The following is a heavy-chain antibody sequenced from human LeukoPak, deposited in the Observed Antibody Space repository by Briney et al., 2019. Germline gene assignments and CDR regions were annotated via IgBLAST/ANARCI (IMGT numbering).Heavy chain of an antibody. CDR1: GGTFSSYA. CDR2: IIPIFGTA. V-gene: IGHV1-69*13. Sequence: ASVKVPCKASGGTFSSYAISWVRQAPGQGLEWMGGIIPIFGTANYAQKFQGRVTITADESTSTAYMELSSLRSQDTAVYYWTSRLDTAILSYYLDYWGQGTRVTVSS. J-gene: IGHJ4*02. CDR3: TSRLDTAILSYYLDY. D-gene: IGHD5-18*01.